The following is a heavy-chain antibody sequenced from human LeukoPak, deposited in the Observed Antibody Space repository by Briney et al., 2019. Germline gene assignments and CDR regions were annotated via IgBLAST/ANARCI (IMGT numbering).Heavy chain of an antibody. Sequence: GESLKSSCKGSGYSFTSYWIGWVRQMPGKSLEWMGIIYPGDSDTRYSPSFQGQVTISADKSISTAYLQWSSLKASDTAMYYCARGARTLPYGMDVWGQGTTVTVSS. V-gene: IGHV5-51*01. CDR3: ARGARTLPYGMDV. CDR1: GYSFTSYW. CDR2: IYPGDSDT. J-gene: IGHJ6*02. D-gene: IGHD1-14*01.